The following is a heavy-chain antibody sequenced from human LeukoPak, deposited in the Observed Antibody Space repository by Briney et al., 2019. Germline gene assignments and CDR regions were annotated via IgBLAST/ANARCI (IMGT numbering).Heavy chain of an antibody. CDR2: IRYDGSNK. CDR3: TKVGSTSWYLDH. Sequence: GGSLRLSCAASGFTFSSYGMHWVRQAPGKGLEWVAFIRYDGSNKYYADSVKGRFTISRDNAKNSLYLQMNSLRAEDTAVYYCTKVGSTSWYLDHWGQGTLVTVSS. J-gene: IGHJ4*02. D-gene: IGHD2-2*01. CDR1: GFTFSSYG. V-gene: IGHV3-30*02.